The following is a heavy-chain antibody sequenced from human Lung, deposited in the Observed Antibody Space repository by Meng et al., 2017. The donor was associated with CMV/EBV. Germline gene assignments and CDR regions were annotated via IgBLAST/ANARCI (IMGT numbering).Heavy chain of an antibody. CDR3: ARGSRSGELLTFQFAFDI. V-gene: IGHV1-69*05. Sequence: SXXVSXKAPRGTFRSYSINWVRQAPGQGLEWMAGIIPMSGTANYAQKFQGRVAITMDESTSTAYMELSSLRSEDTAVYYCARGSRSGELLTFQFAFDIWGQGXMVTVSS. D-gene: IGHD2-15*01. CDR2: IIPMSGTA. CDR1: RGTFRSYS. J-gene: IGHJ3*02.